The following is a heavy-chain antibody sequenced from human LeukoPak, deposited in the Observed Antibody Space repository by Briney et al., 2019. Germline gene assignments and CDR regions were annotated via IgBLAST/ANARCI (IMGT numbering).Heavy chain of an antibody. CDR2: ISAYNGNT. CDR3: ARGDDYGDYGYYFDY. Sequence: GASVKVSCKASGYTFTSYGISWVRQAPGQGLEWMGWISAYNGNTNYAQKLQGRVTMTTDTSTSTAYMELRSLRSDDTAVYYCARGDDYGDYGYYFDYGGQGTLVTVSS. V-gene: IGHV1-18*01. CDR1: GYTFTSYG. D-gene: IGHD4-17*01. J-gene: IGHJ4*02.